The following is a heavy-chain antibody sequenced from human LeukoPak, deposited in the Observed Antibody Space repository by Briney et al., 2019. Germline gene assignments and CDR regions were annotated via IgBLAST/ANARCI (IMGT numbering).Heavy chain of an antibody. CDR3: ARVSPMTGDALDF. J-gene: IGHJ3*01. V-gene: IGHV1-69*10. CDR2: IIPSLGTG. CDR1: GGIFSSSS. Sequence: SVKVSCKASGGIFSSSSINWVRQAPGQGLEWMGGIIPSLGTGNYAQKFQGRVTITADKSTSTAYMELSSLRSEDTAVYYCARVSPMTGDALDFWGQGTMVTVSS.